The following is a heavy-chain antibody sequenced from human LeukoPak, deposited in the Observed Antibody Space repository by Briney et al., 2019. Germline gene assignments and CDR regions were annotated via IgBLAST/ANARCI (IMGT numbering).Heavy chain of an antibody. J-gene: IGHJ6*03. D-gene: IGHD4-11*01. Sequence: PSETLSLTCTVSGGSISSGGYYWSWIRQHPGKGLEWIGYIYYSGSTNYNPSLKSRVTMSVDTSKNRFSLKLSSVTAADTAVYYCARSGLDYTSYYYYYMDVWGKGTTVTVSS. V-gene: IGHV4-61*08. CDR2: IYYSGST. CDR1: GGSISSGGYY. CDR3: ARSGLDYTSYYYYYMDV.